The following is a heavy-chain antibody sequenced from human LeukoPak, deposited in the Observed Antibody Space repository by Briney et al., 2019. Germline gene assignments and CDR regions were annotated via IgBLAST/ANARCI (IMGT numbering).Heavy chain of an antibody. V-gene: IGHV3-48*04. CDR2: ISSSGSTI. J-gene: IGHJ4*02. Sequence: GGSLRLSCAASGFTFSSYWMSWVRQAPGKGLEWVSYISSSGSTIYYADSVKGRFTISRDNAKNSLYLQMNSLRAEDTAVYYCARTLGSSGSFDYWGQGTLVTVSS. D-gene: IGHD3-22*01. CDR1: GFTFSSYW. CDR3: ARTLGSSGSFDY.